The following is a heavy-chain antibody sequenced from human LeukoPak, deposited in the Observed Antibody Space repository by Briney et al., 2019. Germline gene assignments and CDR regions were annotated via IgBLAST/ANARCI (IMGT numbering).Heavy chain of an antibody. CDR3: ATQSVTTASFDI. CDR2: IYPGDSNT. J-gene: IGHJ3*02. Sequence: GESLKISCKGSGYSFTSYWIGWVRQMPGKGLEWMGIIYPGDSNTRYRPSFQGQVTCSVDKSISTAYLQWSSLKASDTAMYYCATQSVTTASFDIWGQGTMVTVSS. CDR1: GYSFTSYW. V-gene: IGHV5-51*01. D-gene: IGHD4-17*01.